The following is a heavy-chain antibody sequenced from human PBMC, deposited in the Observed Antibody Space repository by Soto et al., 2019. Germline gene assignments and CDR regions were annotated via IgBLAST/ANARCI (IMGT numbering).Heavy chain of an antibody. CDR1: GGTFSSYA. CDR3: ARDSAESRYFDSQRGWRYYYGMDV. V-gene: IGHV1-69*13. D-gene: IGHD3-9*01. Sequence: SVKVSCKASGGTFSSYAISWVRQAPGQGLEWMGGIIPIFGTANYAQKFQRRVTITADESTSTAYMELSSLRSEDTAVYYCARDSAESRYFDSQRGWRYYYGMDVWGQGTTVTVSS. J-gene: IGHJ6*02. CDR2: IIPIFGTA.